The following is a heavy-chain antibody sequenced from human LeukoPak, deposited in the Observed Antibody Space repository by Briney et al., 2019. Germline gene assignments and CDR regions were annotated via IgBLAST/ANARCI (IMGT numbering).Heavy chain of an antibody. D-gene: IGHD3-22*01. CDR2: INHSGST. V-gene: IGHV4-34*01. Sequence: NPSETLSLTCAVSGASLSAYCWSWLRQPPEKGLEWFGEINHSGSTNYNPSLKSRVTISVDTSKNQFSLRLTSVTAADTAVYYCARAGGADSPQDLDYWGQGILVTVSS. CDR3: ARAGGADSPQDLDY. J-gene: IGHJ4*02. CDR1: GASLSAYC.